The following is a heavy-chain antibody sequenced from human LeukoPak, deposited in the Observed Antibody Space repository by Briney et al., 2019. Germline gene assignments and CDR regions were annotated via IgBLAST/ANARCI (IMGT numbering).Heavy chain of an antibody. CDR3: ATYYAGRGGSGY. CDR2: SGNT. CDR1: GASISSGAYH. J-gene: IGHJ4*02. Sequence: SETLSLTCTVSGASISSGAYHWGWIRKPRGKGLEWIGYSGNTDYNPSLNSRVTISVDTSKNQLSLRLSSVTTADTAVYFCATYYAGRGGSGYWGQGTLVTVSS. V-gene: IGHV4-30-4*01. D-gene: IGHD3-10*01.